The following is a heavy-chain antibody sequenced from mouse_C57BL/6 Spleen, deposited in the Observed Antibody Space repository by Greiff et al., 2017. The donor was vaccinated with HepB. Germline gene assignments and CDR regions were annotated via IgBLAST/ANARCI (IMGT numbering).Heavy chain of an antibody. J-gene: IGHJ1*03. Sequence: EVQVVESGGGLVKPGGSLKLSCAASGFTFSSYAMSWVRQTPEKRLEWVATISDGGSYTYYPDNVKGRFTISRDNAKNNLYLQMSHLKSEDTAMYYCARDQGDGYPYWYFDVWGTGTTVTVSS. CDR1: GFTFSSYA. CDR3: ARDQGDGYPYWYFDV. V-gene: IGHV5-4*01. CDR2: ISDGGSYT. D-gene: IGHD2-3*01.